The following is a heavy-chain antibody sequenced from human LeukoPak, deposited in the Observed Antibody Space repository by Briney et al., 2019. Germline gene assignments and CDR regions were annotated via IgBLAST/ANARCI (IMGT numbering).Heavy chain of an antibody. CDR3: ARELSSSGYYFDS. D-gene: IGHD5-18*01. CDR1: GFSLTNYG. V-gene: IGHV3-21*01. CDR2: ISSSSAYI. Sequence: GGSLRLSCEASGFSLTNYGMDWVRQAPGKGLEWVSSISSSSAYIYYADSVRGRFTISRDYAKNSLYLQMNSLRAEDTAVYYCARELSSSGYYFDSWGQGNLVTVSS. J-gene: IGHJ4*02.